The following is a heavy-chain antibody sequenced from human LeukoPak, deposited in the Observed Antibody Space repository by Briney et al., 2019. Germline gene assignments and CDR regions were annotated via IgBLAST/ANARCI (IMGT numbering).Heavy chain of an antibody. CDR3: ARGRRYYDSSGPTGVYYFDY. J-gene: IGHJ4*02. CDR1: GFTLSSYS. Sequence: GGSLRLSCAASGFTLSSYSMNWVRQAPGKGLEWVSYISSSSSTIYYADSVKGRFTISRDNAKNSLYLQMNSLRDEDTAVYYCARGRRYYDSSGPTGVYYFDYWGQGTLVTVSS. D-gene: IGHD3-22*01. V-gene: IGHV3-48*02. CDR2: ISSSSSTI.